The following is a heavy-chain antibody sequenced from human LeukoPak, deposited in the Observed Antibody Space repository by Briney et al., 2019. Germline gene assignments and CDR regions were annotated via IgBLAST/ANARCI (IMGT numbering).Heavy chain of an antibody. J-gene: IGHJ6*03. V-gene: IGHV3-21*01. CDR2: ISSSSSYI. CDR3: ARGGREQQLPQIQYYYYYYMDV. Sequence: PGGSLRLSCAASGFTLSSYSMNWVRQAPGKGLEWVSSISSSSSYIYYADSVKGRFTISRDNAKNSLYLQMNSLRAEDTAVYYCARGGREQQLPQIQYYYYYYMDVWGKGTTVTVSS. D-gene: IGHD6-13*01. CDR1: GFTLSSYS.